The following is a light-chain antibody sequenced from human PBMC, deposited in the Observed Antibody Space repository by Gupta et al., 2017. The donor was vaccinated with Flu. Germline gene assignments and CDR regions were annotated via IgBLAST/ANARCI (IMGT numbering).Light chain of an antibody. CDR3: SSYTTSYTFV. V-gene: IGLV2-18*02. CDR1: GSDVGTYNR. CDR2: EVS. Sequence: QSALTQPPSVSGPPGQSVPISCTGTGSDVGTYNRVSWYRQPPGTAPKLIIYEVSNRPSGVPDRFSGSKSGNTASLTISGLQGEDEADYYCSSYTTSYTFVFGTGTKVTVL. J-gene: IGLJ1*01.